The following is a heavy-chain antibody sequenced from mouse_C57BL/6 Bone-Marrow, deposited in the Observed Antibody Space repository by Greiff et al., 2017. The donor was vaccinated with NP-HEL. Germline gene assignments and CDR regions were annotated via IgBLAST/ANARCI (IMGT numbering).Heavy chain of an antibody. CDR2: FHPYNDDT. V-gene: IGHV1-47*01. J-gene: IGHJ3*01. Sequence: VQLVESGAELVKPGASVKMSCKASGYTFTTYPIEWMKQNHGKSLEWIGNFHPYNDDTKYNEKFKGKATLTVEKSSSTVYLELSRLTSDDSAVYYCATKNYGYEAWFAYWGQGTLVTVSA. D-gene: IGHD2-2*01. CDR3: ATKNYGYEAWFAY. CDR1: GYTFTTYP.